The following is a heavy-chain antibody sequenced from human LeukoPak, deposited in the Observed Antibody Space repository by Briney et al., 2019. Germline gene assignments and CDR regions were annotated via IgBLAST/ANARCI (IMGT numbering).Heavy chain of an antibody. CDR2: ISNSGDTR. J-gene: IGHJ5*02. Sequence: GGSLRLSCAASGFTFSDYYMSWIRQAPGNGLEWLAYISNSGDTRKYADSVTGRFTISRDNAKNSVFLQMNSLRAEDSGVYYCARDVRGRTPLKLGMKWFDPWGQGTRVTVSS. CDR3: ARDVRGRTPLKLGMKWFDP. D-gene: IGHD7-27*01. V-gene: IGHV3-11*01. CDR1: GFTFSDYY.